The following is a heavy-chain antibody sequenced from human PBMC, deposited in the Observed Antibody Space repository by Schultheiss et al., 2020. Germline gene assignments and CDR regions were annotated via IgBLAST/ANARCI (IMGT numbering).Heavy chain of an antibody. J-gene: IGHJ4*02. CDR1: GGSISSSNW. CDR3: ASGLGSGFYEYYFDY. V-gene: IGHV4-4*02. D-gene: IGHD2-15*01. CDR2: IYHSGST. Sequence: SETLSLTCAVSGGSISSSNWWSWVRQPPGKGLEWIGEIYHSGSTNYNPSLKSRVTISVDKSKNQFSLKLSSVTAADTAVYYCASGLGSGFYEYYFDYWGQGTLVTVSS.